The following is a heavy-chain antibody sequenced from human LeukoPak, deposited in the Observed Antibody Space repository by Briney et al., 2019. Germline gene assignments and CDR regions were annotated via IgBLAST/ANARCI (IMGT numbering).Heavy chain of an antibody. D-gene: IGHD3-3*01. Sequence: ASVKVSCKASGYIFTSYGISWLRQAPGQGLEWMGWISAYSGNTNYAQKLQGRVTMTTDTSTSTAYMELRSLRSDDTAVYYCAMETYFDCWSSYGDYYYYMDVWGKGTTVTVSS. CDR3: AMETYFDCWSSYGDYYYYMDV. CDR2: ISAYSGNT. V-gene: IGHV1-18*01. J-gene: IGHJ6*03. CDR1: GYIFTSYG.